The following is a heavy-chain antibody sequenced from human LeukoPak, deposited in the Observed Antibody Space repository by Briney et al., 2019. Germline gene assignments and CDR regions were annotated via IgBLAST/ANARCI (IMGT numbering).Heavy chain of an antibody. CDR2: INHSGST. CDR3: ARGGTPENGDYVGYLDY. CDR1: GGSFSGYY. Sequence: PSETLSLTCAVYGGSFSGYYWSWIRQPPGKGLEWIGEINHSGSTNYNPSLKSRVTISVDTSKNQFSLKLSSVTAADTAVYHCARGGTPENGDYVGYLDYWGQGTLVTVSS. D-gene: IGHD4-17*01. V-gene: IGHV4-34*01. J-gene: IGHJ4*02.